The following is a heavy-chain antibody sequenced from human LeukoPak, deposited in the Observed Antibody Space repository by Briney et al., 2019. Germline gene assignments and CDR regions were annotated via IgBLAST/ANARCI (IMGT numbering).Heavy chain of an antibody. D-gene: IGHD5-18*01. V-gene: IGHV4-31*03. CDR1: GGSISSGGYY. CDR2: IYYSGST. J-gene: IGHJ3*02. CDR3: ATGYSYGRNNAFDI. Sequence: SETLSLTCTVSGGSISSGGYYWSWIRQYPGKGLEWTGYIYYSGSTYYNPSLKSRVTISVDTSKNQFSLKLSSVTAADTAVYYCATGYSYGRNNAFDIWGQGTMVTVSS.